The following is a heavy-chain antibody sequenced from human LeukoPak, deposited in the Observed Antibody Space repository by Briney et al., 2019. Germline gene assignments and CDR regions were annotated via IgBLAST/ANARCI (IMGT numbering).Heavy chain of an antibody. Sequence: GGSLRLSCAASGFTFSSYSMNWVRQAPGKGLEWVSYISSSSSTIYYADSVKGRFTISRDNAKNSLYLQMNSLRDEDTTVYYCAKSSSWLYYFDYWGQGTLVTVSS. CDR1: GFTFSSYS. V-gene: IGHV3-48*02. CDR2: ISSSSSTI. D-gene: IGHD6-13*01. J-gene: IGHJ4*02. CDR3: AKSSSWLYYFDY.